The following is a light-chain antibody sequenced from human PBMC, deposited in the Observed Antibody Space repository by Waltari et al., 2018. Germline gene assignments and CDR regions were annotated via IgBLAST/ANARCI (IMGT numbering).Light chain of an antibody. J-gene: IGKJ2*03. Sequence: DIQMTQFPFTMSASVGDTITNTCRASQSISNYLAWYQQKPGKAPKLLTYKASSSGSGVPSRFSGSGSGTEFTLTISSLQPDDFATYYCQQYNTYSSFGQGTKLEIK. V-gene: IGKV1-5*03. CDR3: QQYNTYSS. CDR1: QSISNY. CDR2: KAS.